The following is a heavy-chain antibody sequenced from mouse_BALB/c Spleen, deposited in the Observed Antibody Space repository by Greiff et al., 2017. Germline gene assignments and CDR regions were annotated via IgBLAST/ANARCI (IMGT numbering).Heavy chain of an antibody. J-gene: IGHJ3*01. CDR3: ARGAARATGFAY. D-gene: IGHD3-1*01. CDR1: GFNIKDTY. CDR2: IDPANGNT. V-gene: IGHV14-3*02. Sequence: VQLQQSGAELVKPGASVKLSCTASGFNIKDTYMHWVKQRPEQGLEWIGRIDPANGNTKYDPKFQGKATITAHTSSNTAYLQLSSLTSEDTAVYYCARGAARATGFAYWGQGTLVTVSA.